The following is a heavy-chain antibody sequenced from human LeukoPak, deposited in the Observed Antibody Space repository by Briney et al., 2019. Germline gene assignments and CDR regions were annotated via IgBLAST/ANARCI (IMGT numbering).Heavy chain of an antibody. V-gene: IGHV3-23*01. CDR3: AQEPGLAVAAIDY. CDR1: GFTFSNYA. CDR2: VTYSGGST. J-gene: IGHJ4*02. Sequence: PGGSLRLSCAASGFTFSNYAMSWVRQAPGKGLEWVSVVTYSGGSTYYADSVKGRFTISRDNSKNTLYLQMNSLRAEDTAVYYCAQEPGLAVAAIDYWGQGTLVTVSS. D-gene: IGHD6-19*01.